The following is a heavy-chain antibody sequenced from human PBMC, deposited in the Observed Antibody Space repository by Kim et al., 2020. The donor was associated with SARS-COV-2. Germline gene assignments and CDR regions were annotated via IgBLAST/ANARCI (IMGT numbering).Heavy chain of an antibody. Sequence: NPSLKSRVTISGDTSKNQFSLKLSSVTAADTAVYYCASSVGYYYYYMDVWGKGTTVTVSS. V-gene: IGHV4-34*01. D-gene: IGHD1-26*01. J-gene: IGHJ6*03. CDR3: ASSVGYYYYYMDV.